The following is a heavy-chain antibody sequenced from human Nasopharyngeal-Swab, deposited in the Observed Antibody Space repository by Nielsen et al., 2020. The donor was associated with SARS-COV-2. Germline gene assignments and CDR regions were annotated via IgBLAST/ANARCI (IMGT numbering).Heavy chain of an antibody. Sequence: WVRQAPGQGLEWMGGIIPILGIANYAQKFQGRVTMTTDTSTSTAYMELRSLRSDDTAVYYCARGSLWFGDLVGYYGMDVWGHGTTVTVSS. CDR3: ARGSLWFGDLVGYYGMDV. V-gene: IGHV1-69*10. D-gene: IGHD3-10*01. J-gene: IGHJ6*02. CDR2: IIPILGIA.